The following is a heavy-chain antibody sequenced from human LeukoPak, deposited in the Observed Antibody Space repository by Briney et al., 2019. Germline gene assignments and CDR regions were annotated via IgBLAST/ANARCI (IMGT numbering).Heavy chain of an antibody. D-gene: IGHD4-17*01. Sequence: PGGSLRPSCAASGFTFSSYGMHWVRQAPGKGLESVALIFYDGSHNYYADSVKGRFTISRDNSKNTLYLQMNSLRAEDTAVYYCAGGTYALDFWGQGTLVTVSS. CDR2: IFYDGSHN. V-gene: IGHV3-33*01. CDR1: GFTFSSYG. CDR3: AGGTYALDF. J-gene: IGHJ4*02.